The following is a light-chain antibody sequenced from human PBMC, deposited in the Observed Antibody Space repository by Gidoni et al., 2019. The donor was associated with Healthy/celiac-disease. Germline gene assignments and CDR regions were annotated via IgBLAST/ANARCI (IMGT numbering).Light chain of an antibody. J-gene: IGLJ2*01. Sequence: QSVLTQPPPASGTPGQRVTISCSGSSSNIGSNTVNWYQQLPGTAPKLLIYSNNQRPSGVPDRFSGSKSGTSASLAISGLQSEDEADYSCAAWDDSLNGPVFGGGTKLTVL. CDR3: AAWDDSLNGPV. V-gene: IGLV1-44*01. CDR2: SNN. CDR1: SSNIGSNT.